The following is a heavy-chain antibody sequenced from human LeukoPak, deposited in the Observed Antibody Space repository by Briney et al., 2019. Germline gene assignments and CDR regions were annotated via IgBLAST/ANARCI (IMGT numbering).Heavy chain of an antibody. CDR2: IKRDGSEK. CDR3: ARDMSGGSCFDY. CDR1: GFTLSSYW. V-gene: IGHV3-7*01. Sequence: GGSLRLSCAASGFTLSSYWMSWVRQAPGKGLEWVANIKRDGSEKYYVDSVKGRFTISRDNAKNSLYLQMNSLRAEDTAVFYCARDMSGGSCFDYWGQGTLVTVSS. D-gene: IGHD2-15*01. J-gene: IGHJ4*02.